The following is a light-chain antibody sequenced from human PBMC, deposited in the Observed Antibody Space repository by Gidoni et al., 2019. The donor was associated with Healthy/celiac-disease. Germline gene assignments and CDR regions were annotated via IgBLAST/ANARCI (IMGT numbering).Light chain of an antibody. CDR1: HSVSSI. Sequence: EIVTTQSPATLSVSPGQRPILSCRASHSVSSILAWYQQKPGPAPRLLISGASTRATGMPARFSGSGSGTEFTLTISSLQSADFSVYYCQQYNNWPFFTFXGXTKVEIK. V-gene: IGKV3-15*01. CDR2: GAS. J-gene: IGKJ4*01. CDR3: QQYNNWPFFT.